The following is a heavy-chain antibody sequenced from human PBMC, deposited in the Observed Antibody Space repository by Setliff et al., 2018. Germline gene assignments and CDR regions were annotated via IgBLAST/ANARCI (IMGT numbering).Heavy chain of an antibody. Sequence: PGGSLRLSCAASGFTFSSYSMNWVRQAPGKGLEWVSYISSSSSYISYADSLKGRFTISRDNAKNSLYLQMNSLRADDAAVYYCARSSAPIKRDYMDVWGKGTTVTVSS. CDR1: GFTFSSYS. J-gene: IGHJ6*03. D-gene: IGHD2-2*02. V-gene: IGHV3-21*05. CDR2: ISSSSSYI. CDR3: ARSSAPIKRDYMDV.